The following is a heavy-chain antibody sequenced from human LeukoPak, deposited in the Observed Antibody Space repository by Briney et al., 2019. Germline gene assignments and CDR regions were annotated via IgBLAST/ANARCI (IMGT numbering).Heavy chain of an antibody. D-gene: IGHD3-10*01. V-gene: IGHV3-48*04. CDR3: ARGAYGSGNTPGSWFDP. J-gene: IGHJ5*02. CDR1: GFTFSSYS. CDR2: ISSSGSTI. Sequence: PGGSLRLSCAASGFTFSSYSMNWVRQAPGKGLEWVSYISSSGSTIYYADSVKGRFTISRDNAKNSLYLQMNSLRAEDTAVYYCARGAYGSGNTPGSWFDPWGQGTLVTVSS.